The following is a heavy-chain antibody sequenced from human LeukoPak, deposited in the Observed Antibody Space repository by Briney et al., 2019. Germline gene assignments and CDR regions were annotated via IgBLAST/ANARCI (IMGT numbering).Heavy chain of an antibody. V-gene: IGHV1-2*02. CDR2: INPNSGGT. D-gene: IGHD2-15*01. CDR3: ARFPRVAATQYFYYNYYMDV. J-gene: IGHJ6*03. Sequence: ASVKVSCKASGYTFTDYYMHWVRRAPGQGLEWMGWINPNSGGTNFAQKFQGRVSMTRDTSISTAYMELSRLRSDDKAVYFCARFPRVAATQYFYYNYYMDVWGKGTTVTVSS. CDR1: GYTFTDYY.